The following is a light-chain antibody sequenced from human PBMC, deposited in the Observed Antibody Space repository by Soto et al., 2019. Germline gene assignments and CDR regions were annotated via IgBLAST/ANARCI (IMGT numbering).Light chain of an antibody. CDR1: QSISNW. J-gene: IGKJ2*01. CDR3: QQYSRYPYT. V-gene: IGKV1-5*01. CDR2: AAS. Sequence: DIQMTQSPSTLSASVGDRVTITCRASQSISNWLAWYQQKPGKAPKLLIYAASSLESGVPSRFSGSRSGTEFTLTISSLQPDDFATYYCQQYSRYPYTFGEGTKVEIK.